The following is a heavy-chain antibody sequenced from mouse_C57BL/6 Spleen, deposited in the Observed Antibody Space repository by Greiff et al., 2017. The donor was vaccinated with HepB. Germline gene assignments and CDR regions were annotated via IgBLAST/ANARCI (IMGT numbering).Heavy chain of an antibody. Sequence: EVKLVESGGGLVQPKGSLKLSCAASGFSFNTYAMNWVRQAPGKGLEWVARIRSKSNNYATYYADSVKDRFTISRDDSESMLYLQMNNLKTEDTAMYYCVKGNFGYYYAMDYWGQGTSVTVSS. CDR2: IRSKSNNYAT. D-gene: IGHD2-1*01. CDR3: VKGNFGYYYAMDY. V-gene: IGHV10-1*01. CDR1: GFSFNTYA. J-gene: IGHJ4*01.